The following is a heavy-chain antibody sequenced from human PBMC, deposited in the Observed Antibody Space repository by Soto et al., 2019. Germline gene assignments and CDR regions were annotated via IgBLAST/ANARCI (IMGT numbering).Heavy chain of an antibody. J-gene: IGHJ6*02. CDR2: ISYDGSNK. CDR1: GFTFSSYG. CDR3: AKDGDSSQFYYYFYGMDV. V-gene: IGHV3-30*18. Sequence: GGSLRLSCAASGFTFSSYGMHWVRQAPGKGLEWVAVISYDGSNKYYADSVKGRFTISRDNSKNTLYLQMSSLRAEDTAVYYCAKDGDSSQFYYYFYGMDVWGQGTTVTVSS. D-gene: IGHD3-22*01.